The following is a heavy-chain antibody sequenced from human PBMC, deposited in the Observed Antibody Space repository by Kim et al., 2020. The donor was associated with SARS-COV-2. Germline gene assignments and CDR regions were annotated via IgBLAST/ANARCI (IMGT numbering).Heavy chain of an antibody. CDR2: IDWDDDK. D-gene: IGHD5-18*01. J-gene: IGHJ5*02. CDR1: GFSLSTSGMC. V-gene: IGHV2-70*01. Sequence: SGPTLVNPTQTLTLTCTFSGFSLSTSGMCVSWIRQPPGKALEWLALIDWDDDKYYSTSLKTRLTISKDTSKNQVVLTMTNMDPVDTATYYCARTGYSYGHGLWFDPWGQGTLVTVSS. CDR3: ARTGYSYGHGLWFDP.